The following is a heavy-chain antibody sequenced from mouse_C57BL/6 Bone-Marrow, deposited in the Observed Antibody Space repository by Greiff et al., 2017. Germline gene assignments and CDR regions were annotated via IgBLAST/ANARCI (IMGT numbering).Heavy chain of an antibody. J-gene: IGHJ3*01. D-gene: IGHD1-1*01. CDR1: GYTFTSYW. CDR2: IYPGSGST. Sequence: VQLQQPGAELVKPGASVKMSCKASGYTFTSYWITWVKQRPGQGLEWIGDIYPGSGSTNYNEKFKSKATLTVDTSSSTAYMQLSSLTSEDSAVYYGAREWGYDGSRRGSWFAYWGQGTLVTVSA. CDR3: AREWGYDGSRRGSWFAY. V-gene: IGHV1-55*01.